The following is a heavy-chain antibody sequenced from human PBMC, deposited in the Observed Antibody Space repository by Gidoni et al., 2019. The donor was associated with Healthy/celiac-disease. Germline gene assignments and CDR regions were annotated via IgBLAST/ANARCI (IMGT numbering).Heavy chain of an antibody. Sequence: SWIRQPPGKGLEWIGYIYYSGSTYYNPSLKSRVTISVDTSKNQFSLKLSSVTAADTAVYYCARVSKAGTTLIDYWGQGTLVTVSS. CDR3: ARVSKAGTTLIDY. D-gene: IGHD4-17*01. CDR2: IYYSGST. V-gene: IGHV4-30-4*01. J-gene: IGHJ4*02.